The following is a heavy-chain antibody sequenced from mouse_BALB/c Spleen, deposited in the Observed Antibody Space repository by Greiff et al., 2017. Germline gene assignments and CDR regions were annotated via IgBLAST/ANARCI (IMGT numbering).Heavy chain of an antibody. Sequence: EVKLMESGPGLVKPSQSLSLTCSVTGYSITSGYYWNWIRQFPGNKLEWMGYISYDGSNNYNPSLKNRISITRDTSKNQFFLKLNSVTTEDTATYYCARHYYYGSSYYAMDYWGQGTSVTVSS. V-gene: IGHV3-6*02. D-gene: IGHD1-1*01. CDR3: ARHYYYGSSYYAMDY. CDR2: ISYDGSN. CDR1: GYSITSGYY. J-gene: IGHJ4*01.